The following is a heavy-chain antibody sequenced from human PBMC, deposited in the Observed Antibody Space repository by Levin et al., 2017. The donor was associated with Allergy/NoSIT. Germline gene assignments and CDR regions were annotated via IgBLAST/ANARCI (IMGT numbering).Heavy chain of an antibody. CDR2: IYSGCNT. Sequence: GESLKISCAASGFTVSSHYMSWVRQAPGKGLEWLSVIYSGCNTYYADSVRGRFTMSRDNSKNTLYLQMNSLRAGDTAVYYCARLPNGDYWGQGTLVTVSS. CDR3: ARLPNGDY. CDR1: GFTVSSHY. V-gene: IGHV3-53*01. J-gene: IGHJ4*02. D-gene: IGHD2-8*01.